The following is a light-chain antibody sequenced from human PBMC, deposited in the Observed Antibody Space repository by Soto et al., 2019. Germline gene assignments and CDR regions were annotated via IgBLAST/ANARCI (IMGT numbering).Light chain of an antibody. CDR1: QSVLHSSNSKHY. CDR2: WAS. CDR3: QQYYSTPYT. V-gene: IGKV4-1*01. J-gene: IGKJ2*01. Sequence: DIVMTQSPDSLAVSLGERATINCKSSQSVLHSSNSKHYLAWYQQKAGQPPKLLIYWASTRESGVPGRFSGSGSGTDFTLNISSLQAEDAAVYYCQQYYSTPYTFGQGTKLEIK.